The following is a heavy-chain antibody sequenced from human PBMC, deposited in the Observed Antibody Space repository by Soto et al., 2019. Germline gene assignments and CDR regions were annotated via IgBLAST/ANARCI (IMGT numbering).Heavy chain of an antibody. V-gene: IGHV4-4*02. CDR3: ARSGEQWLGPVADY. CDR2: IYHLGTT. D-gene: IGHD6-19*01. Sequence: QVQLQESGPGLVTPSTTLSLTCSVSGDSVSSDYWWSWVRQSPGKGLEWIGEIYHLGTTNSNPSLKSRVPISLDKSKNEVSLRLTSVTAADTAVYFCARSGEQWLGPVADYWGQGILVTVSS. CDR1: GDSVSSDYW. J-gene: IGHJ4*02.